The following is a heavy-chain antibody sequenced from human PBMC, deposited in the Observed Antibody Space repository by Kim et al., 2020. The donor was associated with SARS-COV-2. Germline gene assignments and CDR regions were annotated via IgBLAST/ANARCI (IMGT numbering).Heavy chain of an antibody. CDR2: IYYSGST. J-gene: IGHJ5*02. CDR3: ARRPLDGYNPFDP. V-gene: IGHV4-39*01. Sequence: SETLSLTCTVSGGSISSSSYYWGWIRQPPGKGLEWIGSIYYSGSTYYNPSLKSRVTISVDTSKNQFSLNLSSVTAADTAVYYCARRPLDGYNPFDPWGQGTLVTVSS. D-gene: IGHD5-12*01. CDR1: GGSISSSSYY.